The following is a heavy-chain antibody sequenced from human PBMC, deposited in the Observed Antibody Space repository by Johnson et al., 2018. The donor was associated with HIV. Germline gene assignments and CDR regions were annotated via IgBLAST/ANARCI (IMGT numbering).Heavy chain of an antibody. Sequence: EVQLVESGGGLVKPGGSLRLSCAASGFTFSSYWMSWVRQAPGKGLEWVANIKQDGSEKYYVDSVKGRFTISRDNAKNSLYLQMNSLRAEDTAVYYCARDGGINYFGVVTPEAFDIWGQGTMVTVSS. D-gene: IGHD3-3*01. CDR1: GFTFSSYW. CDR2: IKQDGSEK. J-gene: IGHJ3*02. V-gene: IGHV3-7*01. CDR3: ARDGGINYFGVVTPEAFDI.